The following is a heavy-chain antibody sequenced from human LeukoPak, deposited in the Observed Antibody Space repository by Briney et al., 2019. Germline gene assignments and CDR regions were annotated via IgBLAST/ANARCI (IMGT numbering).Heavy chain of an antibody. V-gene: IGHV3-30*02. J-gene: IGHJ4*02. Sequence: GGSLRLSCAASGFTFSNYGMHWVRQAPGKGPEWVAFIRYDGSDKYSADSVKGRFTISRDNSKNTLFLQMNSLRADDTAVYYCAKEAQGCSINSCYFDSWGQGTLVTVSS. D-gene: IGHD2-2*01. CDR2: IRYDGSDK. CDR1: GFTFSNYG. CDR3: AKEAQGCSINSCYFDS.